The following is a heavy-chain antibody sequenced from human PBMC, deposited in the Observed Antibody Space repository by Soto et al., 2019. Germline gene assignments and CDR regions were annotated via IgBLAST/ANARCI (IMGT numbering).Heavy chain of an antibody. CDR3: AREGHCSSTSCYTDYYYYYGMDV. CDR2: IKQDGSEK. Sequence: GGSLRLSCAASGFTFSSYWMSWVRQAPGKGLEWVANIKQDGSEKYYVDSVKGRFTISRDNAKNSLYLQMNSLRAEDTAVYYCAREGHCSSTSCYTDYYYYYGMDVWGQGTTVTVSS. J-gene: IGHJ6*02. D-gene: IGHD2-2*02. V-gene: IGHV3-7*01. CDR1: GFTFSSYW.